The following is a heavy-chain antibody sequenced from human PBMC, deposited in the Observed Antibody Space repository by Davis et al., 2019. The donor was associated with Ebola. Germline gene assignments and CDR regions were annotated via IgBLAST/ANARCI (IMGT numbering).Heavy chain of an antibody. J-gene: IGHJ4*02. CDR3: AKDWRWLQ. D-gene: IGHD5-24*01. V-gene: IGHV3-23*01. CDR2: ISASGGST. Sequence: GESLKISCAASGFTFSSYGMSWVRQAPGKGLEWVSAISASGGSTYYADSVKGRFTISRDNSKNTLYLQMNSLRAEDTAVYYCAKDWRWLQWGQGTLVTVSS. CDR1: GFTFSSYG.